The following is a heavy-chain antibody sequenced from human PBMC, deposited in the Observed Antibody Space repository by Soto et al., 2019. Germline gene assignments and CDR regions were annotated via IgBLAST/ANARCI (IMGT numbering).Heavy chain of an antibody. D-gene: IGHD3-10*01. CDR3: ARDSTTSGSYGYYFDY. Sequence: SETLSLTYTVSGGSVSSGSHYWSWIRQPPGKALEWIGYIYDIGRTNYNPSLKSRVTISVDTSKNQLSLKLSSVTAADTAVYYCARDSTTSGSYGYYFDYWGQGTLVTVSS. CDR1: GGSVSSGSHY. V-gene: IGHV4-61*01. J-gene: IGHJ4*02. CDR2: IYDIGRT.